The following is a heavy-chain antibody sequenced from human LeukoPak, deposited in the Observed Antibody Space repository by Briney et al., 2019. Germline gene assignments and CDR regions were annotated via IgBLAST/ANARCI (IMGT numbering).Heavy chain of an antibody. V-gene: IGHV3-11*01. J-gene: IGHJ4*02. CDR1: GFTFSDYY. CDR3: ARPKDSSSWQIFDY. CDR2: ISSSGNTI. D-gene: IGHD6-13*01. Sequence: KAGGSLRLSCAASGFTFSDYYMSWIRQAPGKGLEWVSYISSSGNTIYYADSVKGRFTISRDNAKNSLYLQMNSLRAEDTAVYYCARPKDSSSWQIFDYWGQGTLVTASS.